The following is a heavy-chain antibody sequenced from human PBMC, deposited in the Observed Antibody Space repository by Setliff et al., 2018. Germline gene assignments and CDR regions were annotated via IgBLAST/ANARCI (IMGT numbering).Heavy chain of an antibody. CDR2: VHASGSP. CDR3: AKDRYFDWFFEN. V-gene: IGHV4-61*02. D-gene: IGHD3-9*01. J-gene: IGHJ4*02. Sequence: TLSLTCTVSGGSIRSGSFYWSWIRQSAEKGLDWIGRVHASGSPNYNPSFKGRVTISLDTSTNQFSLNLNSVTAADTAVYYCAKDRYFDWFFENWGQGTLVTVSS. CDR1: GGSIRSGSFY.